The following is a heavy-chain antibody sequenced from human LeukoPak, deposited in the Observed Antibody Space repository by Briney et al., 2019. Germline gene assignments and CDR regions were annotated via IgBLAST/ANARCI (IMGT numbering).Heavy chain of an antibody. D-gene: IGHD4-17*01. Sequence: ETLSLTCTVSGGPISSYYWSWIRQPPGKGLEWMGIIYPGDSDTRYSPSFQGQVTISADKSISTAYLQWSSLKASDTAMYYCARRDGDSEFDYWGQGTLVTVSS. CDR2: IYPGDSDT. J-gene: IGHJ4*02. CDR1: GGPISSYY. CDR3: ARRDGDSEFDY. V-gene: IGHV5-51*01.